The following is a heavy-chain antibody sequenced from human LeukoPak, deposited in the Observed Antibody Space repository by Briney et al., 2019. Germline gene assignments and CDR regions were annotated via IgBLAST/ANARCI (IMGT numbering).Heavy chain of an antibody. D-gene: IGHD3-22*01. CDR3: ARGVGSGYTDD. CDR1: GASISSGSYY. CDR2: IYNSEIT. J-gene: IGHJ4*02. Sequence: SQTLSLTCTVSGASISSGSYYWSWIRQPAGKGLEWIGRIYNSEITNYNPSLKSRVTISVDTSRNQFSLKLNSVTAADTAVYYCARGVGSGYTDDWGQGTLVTVFS. V-gene: IGHV4-61*02.